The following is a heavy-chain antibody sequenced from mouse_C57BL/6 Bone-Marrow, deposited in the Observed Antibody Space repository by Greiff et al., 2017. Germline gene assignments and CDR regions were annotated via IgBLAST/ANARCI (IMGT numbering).Heavy chain of an antibody. V-gene: IGHV2-3*01. D-gene: IGHD2-4*01. J-gene: IGHJ4*01. CDR2: IWGDGST. Sequence: QVQLKESGPGLVAPSQSLSITCTVSGFSLTSYGVSWVRQPPGKGLEWLGVIWGDGSTNYHSALISRLSISKDNSKSQVFLKLNSLQTDDTATYYCVKEERIAYYDYDEYYYAMDYWGQGTSVTVSS. CDR3: VKEERIAYYDYDEYYYAMDY. CDR1: GFSLTSYG.